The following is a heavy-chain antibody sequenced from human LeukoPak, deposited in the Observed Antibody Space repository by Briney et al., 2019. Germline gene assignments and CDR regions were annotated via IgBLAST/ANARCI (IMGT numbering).Heavy chain of an antibody. CDR2: INHSGST. CDR3: ARGQVRYSSGWYGGLFDY. CDR1: GGSFSGYY. V-gene: IGHV4-34*01. Sequence: KPSETLSLTCAVYGGSFSGYYWSWIRQPPGKGLEWIGEINHSGSTNYNPSLKSRVTISVDTSKNQFSLKLSSVTAADTAVYYCARGQVRYSSGWYGGLFDYWGQGTLVTVSS. J-gene: IGHJ4*02. D-gene: IGHD6-19*01.